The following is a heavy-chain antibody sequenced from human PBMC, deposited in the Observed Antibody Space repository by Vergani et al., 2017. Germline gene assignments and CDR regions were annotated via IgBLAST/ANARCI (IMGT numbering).Heavy chain of an antibody. J-gene: IGHJ4*02. CDR1: GFTLSNYD. D-gene: IGHD3-16*01. Sequence: QVQLVESGGGVVQRGGSLRLSCATSGFTLSNYDMQWIRQGPGKGLEFVAFIQFDGSNQYYADSVKGRFTLSRDFSKNTLYLQMNSLRTDDTATYYCAKHFRGGGIDYWGQGTQVIVSS. CDR3: AKHFRGGGIDY. V-gene: IGHV3-30*02. CDR2: IQFDGSNQ.